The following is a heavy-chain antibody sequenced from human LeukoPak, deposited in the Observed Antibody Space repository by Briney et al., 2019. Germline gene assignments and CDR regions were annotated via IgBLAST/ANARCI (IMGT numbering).Heavy chain of an antibody. V-gene: IGHV3-72*01. CDR3: ARVRYGSGSSSTSD. CDR2: TRNKANSYTT. CDR1: GFTFSSYW. Sequence: GGSLRLSCAASGFTFSSYWMNWVRQAPGKGLEWVGRTRNKANSYTTEYAASVKGRFTISRDDSKDSLYLQMNSLKTEDTAVYYCARVRYGSGSSSTSDWGQGILVSVSS. J-gene: IGHJ4*02. D-gene: IGHD3-10*01.